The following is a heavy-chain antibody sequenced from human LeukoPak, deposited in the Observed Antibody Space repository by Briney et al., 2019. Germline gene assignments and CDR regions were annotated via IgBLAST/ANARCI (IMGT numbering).Heavy chain of an antibody. CDR3: AKSQRWLQLNHWFDP. J-gene: IGHJ5*02. CDR2: ISGDGGST. CDR1: GSTFDDYA. V-gene: IGHV3-43*02. D-gene: IGHD5-24*01. Sequence: PGGSLRLSCAASGSTFDDYAMHWVRQAPGKGLEWVSLISGDGGSTYYADSVKGRFTISRDNSKNSLYLQMNSLRTEDTALYYCAKSQRWLQLNHWFDPEARDPWSPSPQ.